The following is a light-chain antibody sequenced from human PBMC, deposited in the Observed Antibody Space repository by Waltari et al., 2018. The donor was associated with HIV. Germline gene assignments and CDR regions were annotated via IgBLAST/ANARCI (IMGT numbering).Light chain of an antibody. CDR1: KSNIGSNF. Sequence: QSVLTQPPPASGNPVQRVTIACAGSKSNIGSNFVYLYLHRPGTVPSLPISRNNQRPSVVPDRFSGSKSGTSASLAISGLRSEDEADYYCAAWDDRLSGSWVFGGGTKLTVL. CDR3: AAWDDRLSGSWV. CDR2: RNN. V-gene: IGLV1-47*01. J-gene: IGLJ3*02.